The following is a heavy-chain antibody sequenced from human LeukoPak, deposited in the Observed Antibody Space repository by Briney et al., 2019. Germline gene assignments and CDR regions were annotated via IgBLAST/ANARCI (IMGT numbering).Heavy chain of an antibody. D-gene: IGHD5-18*01. V-gene: IGHV1-69*05. CDR1: GGSFSSYG. Sequence: SVKVSCKASGGSFSSYGISWVRQAPGQGLEWMGGIIPMLGRSNYAQKFQGRVAISTDESTSTAYMEMSSLRSEDTAVYYCAREDHTANNWFDPWGQGTLVTVSS. CDR2: IIPMLGRS. CDR3: AREDHTANNWFDP. J-gene: IGHJ5*02.